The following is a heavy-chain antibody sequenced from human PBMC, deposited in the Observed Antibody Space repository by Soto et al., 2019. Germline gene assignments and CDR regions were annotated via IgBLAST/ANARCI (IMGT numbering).Heavy chain of an antibody. CDR3: ATSLERRGGWLDY. D-gene: IGHD1-1*01. Sequence: VASVKVSCKVSGYTLTELSMHWVRQAPGKGLEWMGGFDPEDGETIYAQKFQGRVTMTEDTSTDTAYMELSSLRSEDTAVYYCATSLERRGGWLDYWGQGTLVTVSS. CDR1: GYTLTELS. CDR2: FDPEDGET. V-gene: IGHV1-24*01. J-gene: IGHJ4*02.